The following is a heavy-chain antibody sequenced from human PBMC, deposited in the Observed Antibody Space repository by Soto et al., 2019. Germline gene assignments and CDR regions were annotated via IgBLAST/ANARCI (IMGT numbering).Heavy chain of an antibody. CDR3: ARQPSGDFDF. Sequence: QVQLQESGPGLVKPSETLSLTCSVSGGSIGHYYWNWIRQSPGKGLEWIGNVYYSGTTYNPSLRRRVTISVDTSKSQFSLNLTSVTAADTAVYYCARQPSGDFDFWGQGVLVTVSS. CDR2: VYYSGT. CDR1: GGSIGHYY. D-gene: IGHD4-17*01. V-gene: IGHV4-59*08. J-gene: IGHJ4*02.